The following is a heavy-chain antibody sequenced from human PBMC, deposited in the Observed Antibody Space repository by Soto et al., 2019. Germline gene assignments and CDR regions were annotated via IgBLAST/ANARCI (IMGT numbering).Heavy chain of an antibody. CDR2: INAGNGNT. D-gene: IGHD2-2*01. V-gene: IGHV1-3*01. Sequence: QVQFVQSGAELKKPGASVKVSCKASGYTFTNYAMHWVRQAPGQRLEWMGWINAGNGNTKYSQKFQGRFTITRDTSSRASYVELTIWRSDGTPVYYCARAGYCSSTSCSDDFDIWGQGTLVNVSS. J-gene: IGHJ3*02. CDR1: GYTFTNYA. CDR3: ARAGYCSSTSCSDDFDI.